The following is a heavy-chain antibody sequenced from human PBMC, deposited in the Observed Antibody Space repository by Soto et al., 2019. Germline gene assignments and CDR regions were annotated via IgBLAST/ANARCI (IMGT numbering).Heavy chain of an antibody. D-gene: IGHD3-22*01. J-gene: IGHJ5*02. CDR1: GGSISSGGYS. V-gene: IGHV4-30-2*01. CDR3: ARAMIVVDLNWFDP. CDR2: IYHSGST. Sequence: SETLSLTCAVSGGSISSGGYSWSWIRQPPGKGLEWIGYIYHSGSTYYNPSLKSRVTISVDRSKNQFSLKLSSVTAADTAVYYCARAMIVVDLNWFDPWGQGTLVTVSS.